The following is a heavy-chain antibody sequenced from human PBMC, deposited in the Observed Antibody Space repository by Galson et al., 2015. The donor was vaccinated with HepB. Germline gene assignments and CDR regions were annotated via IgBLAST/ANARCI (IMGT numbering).Heavy chain of an antibody. CDR3: ARDRGIPAVAPLLDY. CDR1: GYTFTSYG. D-gene: IGHD2-2*01. V-gene: IGHV1-18*04. J-gene: IGHJ4*02. Sequence: SVKVSCKASGYTFTSYGISWVRQAPGQGLEWMGWISAYNGNTNYAQKLQGRVTMTTDTSTSTAYMELRSLRSDDTAVYYCARDRGIPAVAPLLDYWGQGTLVTVSS. CDR2: ISAYNGNT.